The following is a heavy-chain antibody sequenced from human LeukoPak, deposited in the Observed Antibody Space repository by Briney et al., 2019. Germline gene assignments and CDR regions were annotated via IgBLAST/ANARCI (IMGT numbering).Heavy chain of an antibody. J-gene: IGHJ4*02. V-gene: IGHV3-23*01. Sequence: GKGLEWVSTVIGSGGSTYYADSVKGRFTISRDNSKNTLFLQMISLRAEDTAVYYCARPHDYWGEGTLVTVSS. CDR3: ARPHDY. CDR2: VIGSGGST.